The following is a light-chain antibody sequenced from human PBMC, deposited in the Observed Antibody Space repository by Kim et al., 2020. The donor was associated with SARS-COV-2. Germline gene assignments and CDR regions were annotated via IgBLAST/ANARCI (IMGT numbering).Light chain of an antibody. CDR2: DND. CDR1: SSNIESNY. CDR3: ETWDSSLRVVV. J-gene: IGLJ2*01. V-gene: IGLV1-51*01. Sequence: QSVLTQPPSVSAAPGQKVTISCSGSSSNIESNYVSWYQQLPGTAPKLLIYDNDQRPSGIPDRSSGSKSGTSATLGVTGLQTGDEADYYCETWDSSLRVVVFGGGTQLTVL.